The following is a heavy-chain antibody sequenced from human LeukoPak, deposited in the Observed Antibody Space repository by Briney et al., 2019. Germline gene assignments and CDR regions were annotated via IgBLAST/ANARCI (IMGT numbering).Heavy chain of an antibody. D-gene: IGHD1-26*01. CDR3: ARDVGASAPDAFDI. CDR1: GFTFSTYS. Sequence: GGSLRLSCAASGFTFSTYSMNWVRQAPGKGLDWVSSISSSSNYIYYADSVKGRFTISRDNAKNSLYLQMNSLRAEDTDVYYCARDVGASAPDAFDIWGQGTMVTVSS. J-gene: IGHJ3*02. V-gene: IGHV3-21*01. CDR2: ISSSSNYI.